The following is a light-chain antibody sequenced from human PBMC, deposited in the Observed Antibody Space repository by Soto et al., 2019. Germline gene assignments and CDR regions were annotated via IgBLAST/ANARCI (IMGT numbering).Light chain of an antibody. V-gene: IGLV2-14*01. CDR1: SSDVGGYNY. Sequence: QSVLTQPASVSGSPGQSITISCTGTSSDVGGYNYVSWYQQRPGKAPKLMIYEVSNRPSGVSNRFSGSKSGNTASLTISGLQAEDEADYYCSLYTSTSTPDVFGPGTKVAV. CDR2: EVS. CDR3: SLYTSTSTPDV. J-gene: IGLJ1*01.